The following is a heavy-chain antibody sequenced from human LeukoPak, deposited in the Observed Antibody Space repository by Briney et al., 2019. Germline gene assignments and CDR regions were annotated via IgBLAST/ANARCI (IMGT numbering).Heavy chain of an antibody. D-gene: IGHD3-22*01. J-gene: IGHJ6*02. CDR1: GFTFTTSA. V-gene: IGHV1-58*01. Sequence: GASVKVSCKASGFTFTTSAVQWVRQARGQRLEGIGWIVVGSGNTNYAQKFQERVSITRDMSTSTVYMDLSSQRSEDTAVYYCAAASNYYDRSNYYSYAMDVWGQGTTVTVSS. CDR3: AAASNYYDRSNYYSYAMDV. CDR2: IVVGSGNT.